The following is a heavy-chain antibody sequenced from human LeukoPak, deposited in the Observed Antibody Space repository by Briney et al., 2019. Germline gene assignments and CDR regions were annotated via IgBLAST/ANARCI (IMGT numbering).Heavy chain of an antibody. Sequence: GGSLRLSCEVSGFPFSSHAMSWVRRAPGRGLEWVSGISISADMTYYADSVQGRFIISRDNSKNTVYLQMDSLRVEDMAVYYCANEEVPNDYWGQGTLVTVSS. J-gene: IGHJ4*02. V-gene: IGHV3-23*01. CDR1: GFPFSSHA. D-gene: IGHD4/OR15-4a*01. CDR2: ISISADMT. CDR3: ANEEVPNDY.